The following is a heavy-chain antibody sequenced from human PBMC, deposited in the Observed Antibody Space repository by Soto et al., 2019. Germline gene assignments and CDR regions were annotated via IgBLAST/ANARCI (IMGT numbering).Heavy chain of an antibody. CDR2: IDPSDSYT. D-gene: IGHD3-22*01. V-gene: IGHV5-10-1*01. Sequence: GESLKVSGKGSGYNFTNHWNSWVGQMPGKSLEWMGRIDPSDSYTNYSPSFQGHVTISADKSISTAYLQWSSLKASDTAMYYCATPAVVPNYYYYYGMDVWGQGTTVTVSS. J-gene: IGHJ6*02. CDR1: GYNFTNHW. CDR3: ATPAVVPNYYYYYGMDV.